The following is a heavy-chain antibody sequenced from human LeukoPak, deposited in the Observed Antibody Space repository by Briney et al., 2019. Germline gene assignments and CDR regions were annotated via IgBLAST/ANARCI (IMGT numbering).Heavy chain of an antibody. CDR3: ARGYPGTSYFDY. CDR2: IIPIFGTA. V-gene: IGHV1-69*06. D-gene: IGHD1-14*01. CDR1: GGTFSSYA. J-gene: IGHJ4*02. Sequence: SVKVSCKASGGTFSSYAISWVRQAPGQGLEWMGGIIPIFGTANYAQKFQGRVTITADKSTSTAYMELSSLRSEDTAVYYCARGYPGTSYFDYWGQGTLVTVSS.